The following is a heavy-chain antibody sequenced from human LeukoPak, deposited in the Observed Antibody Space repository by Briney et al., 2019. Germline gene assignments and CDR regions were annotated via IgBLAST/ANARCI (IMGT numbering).Heavy chain of an antibody. V-gene: IGHV1-18*04. J-gene: IGHJ4*02. CDR3: ARSSQEEAIVRPSDY. D-gene: IGHD2-15*01. CDR2: ISASSGNR. CDR1: GYTFTNYH. Sequence: ASVRESCKASGYTFTNYHIYWVRQAPGQGLEWMGWISASSGNRNYAQKLQGRVTMTTDTSTTTAYMELRNLRSDDTAVYYCARSSQEEAIVRPSDYWGQGTLVTVSS.